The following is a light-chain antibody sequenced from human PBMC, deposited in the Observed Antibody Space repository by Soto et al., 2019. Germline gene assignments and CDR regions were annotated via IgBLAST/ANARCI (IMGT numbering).Light chain of an antibody. Sequence: EIALTQSPGTLSLSPGERATLSCRASQSVSNNYLAWYQQKPGQAPRLLIYGASNRATGIPDRFSGSGSGTDFTLTISRLEPEDFAVYSCQQYNNWPITFGQGTRLEIK. J-gene: IGKJ5*01. V-gene: IGKV3-20*01. CDR2: GAS. CDR1: QSVSNNY. CDR3: QQYNNWPIT.